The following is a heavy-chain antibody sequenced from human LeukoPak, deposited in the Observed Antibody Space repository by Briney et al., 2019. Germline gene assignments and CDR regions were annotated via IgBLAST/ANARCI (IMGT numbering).Heavy chain of an antibody. J-gene: IGHJ4*02. D-gene: IGHD2-15*01. CDR2: INSDGSGT. CDR3: AKIGSCSGGSCYGRSLAFDY. V-gene: IGHV3-74*01. Sequence: GSLRLSCAAAGFTFNNYWMHWVRQVPGKGLVWVSRINSDGSGTSYADSAKGRFTISRDNAKNTLYLQMNSLRAEDTAVYYCAKIGSCSGGSCYGRSLAFDYWGQGTLVTVSS. CDR1: GFTFNNYW.